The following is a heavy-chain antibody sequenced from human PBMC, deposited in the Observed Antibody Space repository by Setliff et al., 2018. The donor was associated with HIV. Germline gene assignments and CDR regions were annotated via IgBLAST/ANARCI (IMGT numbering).Heavy chain of an antibody. CDR3: ASLDGSESPYTYYYYMDV. D-gene: IGHD3-10*01. V-gene: IGHV4-39*01. CDR1: GASIGRRSDC. J-gene: IGHJ6*03. Sequence: SETLSLTCTVSGASIGRRSDCWGGIRQPPGKGLEWIVSMNYRGNTYYNPSLKSRAAISVDTSKNQISLKLSSVTAADTAVYYCASLDGSESPYTYYYYMDVWGEGTAVTVSS. CDR2: MNYRGNT.